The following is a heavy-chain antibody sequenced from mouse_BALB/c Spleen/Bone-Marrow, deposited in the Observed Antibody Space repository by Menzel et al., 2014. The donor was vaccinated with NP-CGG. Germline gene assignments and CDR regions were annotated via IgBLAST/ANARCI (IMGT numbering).Heavy chain of an antibody. CDR1: GYTFINYW. CDR2: FYPGSGTT. D-gene: IGHD2-1*01. CDR3: TKGNYFFDY. J-gene: IGHJ2*01. Sequence: LKESGSELVRPGASVKLSCKASGYTFINYWIHWVKQRPGQGLEWIGNFYPGSGTTNYDEKFKTKATLTVDTFSSTAYKQLSSLTSEDSAVYYCTKGNYFFDYWGQGTTLTVSS. V-gene: IGHV1S22*01.